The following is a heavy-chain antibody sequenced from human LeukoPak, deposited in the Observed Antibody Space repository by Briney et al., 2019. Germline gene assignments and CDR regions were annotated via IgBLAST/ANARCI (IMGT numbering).Heavy chain of an antibody. V-gene: IGHV1-8*01. J-gene: IGHJ5*02. D-gene: IGHD3-10*01. CDR3: ARGHAPYITMVRDNWFDP. CDR1: GYTFTSYD. CDR2: MNPNSGNT. Sequence: GASVKVSCKASGYTFTSYDINWVRQATGQGLEWMGWMNPNSGNTGYAQKFQGRVTMTRNTSISTAYMELSSLRSEDTAVYYCARGHAPYITMVRDNWFDPWGQGTLVTVSS.